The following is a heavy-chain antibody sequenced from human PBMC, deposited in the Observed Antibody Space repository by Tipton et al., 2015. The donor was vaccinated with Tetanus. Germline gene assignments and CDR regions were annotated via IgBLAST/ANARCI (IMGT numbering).Heavy chain of an antibody. V-gene: IGHV4-59*01. Sequence: LRLSCTVSGGSINSYYWGWIRQAPGKGLEWIGYIFYSGSTNYNPSVKSRVSISIETSKRQVSLTVNSVNAADTAVYYCVAGRGRQLVLDSWGQGALVTV. CDR1: GGSINSYY. CDR2: IFYSGST. J-gene: IGHJ4*02. CDR3: VAGRGRQLVLDS. D-gene: IGHD3-10*01.